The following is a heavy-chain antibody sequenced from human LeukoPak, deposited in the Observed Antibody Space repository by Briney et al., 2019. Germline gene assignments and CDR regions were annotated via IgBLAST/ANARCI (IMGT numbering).Heavy chain of an antibody. CDR1: GFTFSTYW. CDR3: ARGEFGDLRYDY. V-gene: IGHV3-7*03. Sequence: GGSLRLSCAASGFTFSTYWMSWVRQAPGEGLEWVANIKADGSVRFYVDSVEGRFTIFRDNAKNSLYLQMNSLRVGDTAMYYCARGEFGDLRYDYWGQGSPVTVSS. D-gene: IGHD4-17*01. J-gene: IGHJ4*02. CDR2: IKADGSVR.